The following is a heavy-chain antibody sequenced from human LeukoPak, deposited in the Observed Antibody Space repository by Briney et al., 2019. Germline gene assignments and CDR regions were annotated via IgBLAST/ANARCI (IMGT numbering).Heavy chain of an antibody. CDR3: ARARFYDSSGYYSPMGY. CDR1: GGTFSSYA. J-gene: IGHJ4*02. Sequence: GASVKVSCKASGGTFSSYAISWVRQAPGQRLEWMGWINAGNGNTKYSQKFQGRVTITRDTSASAAYMELSSLRSEDTAVYYCARARFYDSSGYYSPMGYWGQGTLVTVSS. D-gene: IGHD3-22*01. V-gene: IGHV1-3*01. CDR2: INAGNGNT.